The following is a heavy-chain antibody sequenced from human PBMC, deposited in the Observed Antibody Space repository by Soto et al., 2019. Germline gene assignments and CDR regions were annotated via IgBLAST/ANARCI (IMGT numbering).Heavy chain of an antibody. V-gene: IGHV4-30-4*01. CDR3: ARGEKYYYDSSGPDGFDP. D-gene: IGHD3-22*01. CDR1: GGSISSGDYY. Sequence: SETLSLTCTVSGGSISSGDYYWSWIRQPPGKGLEWIGYIYYSGSTYYNPSLKSRVTISVDTSKNQFSLKLSSVTAADTAVYYCARGEKYYYDSSGPDGFDPWGQGTLVTVSS. CDR2: IYYSGST. J-gene: IGHJ5*02.